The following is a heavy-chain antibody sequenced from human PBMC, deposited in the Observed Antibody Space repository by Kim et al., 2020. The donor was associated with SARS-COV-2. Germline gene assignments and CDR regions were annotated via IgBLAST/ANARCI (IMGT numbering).Heavy chain of an antibody. D-gene: IGHD2-15*01. J-gene: IGHJ4*02. CDR2: INHSGST. V-gene: IGHV4-34*01. Sequence: SETLSLTCAVYGGSFSGYYWSWIRQPPGKGLEWIGEINHSGSTNYNPSLKSRVTISVDTSKNQFSLKLSSVTAADTAVYYCARGPYCSGGSCRFDYWCQGT. CDR1: GGSFSGYY. CDR3: ARGPYCSGGSCRFDY.